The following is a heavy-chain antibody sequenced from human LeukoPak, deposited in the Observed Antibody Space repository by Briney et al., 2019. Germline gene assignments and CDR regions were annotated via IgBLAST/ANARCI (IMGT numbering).Heavy chain of an antibody. CDR2: IIPIFGTA. Sequence: GASVKVSCKASGGTFSSYAISWVRQAPGQGLEWMGGIIPIFGTANYAQKFQGRVTITADESTSTAYMELSSLRSEDTAVYYCARQKTLLERSLDYWGQGTLVTVSS. D-gene: IGHD3-3*01. CDR1: GGTFSSYA. V-gene: IGHV1-69*01. CDR3: ARQKTLLERSLDY. J-gene: IGHJ4*02.